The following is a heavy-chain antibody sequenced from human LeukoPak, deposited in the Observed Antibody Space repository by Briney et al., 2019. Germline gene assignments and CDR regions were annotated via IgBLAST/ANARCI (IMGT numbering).Heavy chain of an antibody. CDR2: INAGNGNT. D-gene: IGHD2-21*01. V-gene: IGHV1-3*01. J-gene: IGHJ3*02. CDR1: GYTFTSYA. Sequence: ASVKVSCKASGYTFTSYAMHWVRQAPGQRLEWMGWINAGNGNTKYSQKFQGRVTMTTDTSTSTAYMELRSLRSDDTAVYYCARGNLRSLGGARAFDIWGQGTMVTVSS. CDR3: ARGNLRSLGGARAFDI.